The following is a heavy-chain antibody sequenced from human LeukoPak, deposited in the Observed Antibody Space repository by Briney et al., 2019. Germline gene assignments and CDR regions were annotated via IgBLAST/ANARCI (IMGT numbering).Heavy chain of an antibody. D-gene: IGHD2-15*01. V-gene: IGHV3-23*01. J-gene: IGHJ4*02. Sequence: PGRSLRLSCVASGFTIKTYAMSWVRQAPGKGLQWVSGVRGSADTGNYADSVKGRFTISRDNSKNTLYLQMNSLRAEDTAVYYCAKDLLGYCSGGSCYSVDYWGQGTLVTVSS. CDR1: GFTIKTYA. CDR3: AKDLLGYCSGGSCYSVDY. CDR2: VRGSADTG.